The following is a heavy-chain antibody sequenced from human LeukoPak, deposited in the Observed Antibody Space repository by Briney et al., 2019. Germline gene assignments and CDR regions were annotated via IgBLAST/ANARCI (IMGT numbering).Heavy chain of an antibody. D-gene: IGHD3-10*01. CDR3: ARGPRFGELLWHWFDP. J-gene: IGHJ5*02. CDR1: GYSISSGHY. Sequence: SETLSLNCTVSGYSISSGHYWGWIRQPPGKGLEWIGSMYHSGSTYYNPPLKSRVTISEDTSKNQFSLKLRSVTAADTAVYYCARGPRFGELLWHWFDPWGQGTLVTVSS. CDR2: MYHSGST. V-gene: IGHV4-38-2*02.